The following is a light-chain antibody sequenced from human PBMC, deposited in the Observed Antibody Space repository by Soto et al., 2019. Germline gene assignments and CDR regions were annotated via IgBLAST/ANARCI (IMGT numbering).Light chain of an antibody. Sequence: QSVLTQPASVSGSPGQSITISCTGTSSDLAIYNYVSWYQQQPGKAPKLMIYQVTNRPSGVSNRFSGSRSGNTASLTISGLQAEDEADYYCISYTVSRSYVFGPGTKVTVL. V-gene: IGLV2-14*01. CDR2: QVT. CDR1: SSDLAIYNY. CDR3: ISYTVSRSYV. J-gene: IGLJ1*01.